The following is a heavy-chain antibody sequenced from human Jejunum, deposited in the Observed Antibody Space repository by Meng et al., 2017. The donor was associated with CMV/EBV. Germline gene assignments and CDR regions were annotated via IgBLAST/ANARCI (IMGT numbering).Heavy chain of an antibody. V-gene: IGHV3-72*01. Sequence: FTCNDHHFDCVRQAPGKGLEGVERVKNKADNCVTEYGASLRGRFTISRDVPRNSLYLQMNSLKSEDTALYYCGRDSMKGGGFDCWGQGILVTVSS. CDR1: FTCNDHH. J-gene: IGHJ4*02. D-gene: IGHD3-10*01. CDR2: VKNKADNCVT. CDR3: GRDSMKGGGFDC.